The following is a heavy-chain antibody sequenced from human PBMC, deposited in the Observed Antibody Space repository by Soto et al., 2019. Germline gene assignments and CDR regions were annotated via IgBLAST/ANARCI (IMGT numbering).Heavy chain of an antibody. CDR1: GFTFSSYW. Sequence: GGSLRLSCAASGFTFSSYWMSWVRQAPGKGLEWVANIKQDGSEKYYVDSVKGRFTISRDNAKNSLYLQMNSLRAEDTAVYYCARTNEYCTNGVCYMGYYYYYYYLDVWGKGTTVTVSS. CDR3: ARTNEYCTNGVCYMGYYYYYYYLDV. D-gene: IGHD2-8*01. CDR2: IKQDGSEK. J-gene: IGHJ6*03. V-gene: IGHV3-7*01.